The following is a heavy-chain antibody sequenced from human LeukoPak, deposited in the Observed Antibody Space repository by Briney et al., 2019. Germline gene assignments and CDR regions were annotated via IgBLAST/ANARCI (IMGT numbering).Heavy chain of an antibody. D-gene: IGHD3-3*01. CDR1: GFTFSRNS. CDR3: ARDLRTIFGVVRSYYYYMDV. Sequence: GGSLRLSCAASGFTFSRNSMNWVRQAPGKGLEWVSSISTSSSYINYADSVKGRFTISRDNAKNSLYLQMNSLRAEDTAVYYCARDLRTIFGVVRSYYYYMDVWGKGTTVTVSS. CDR2: ISTSSSYI. V-gene: IGHV3-21*01. J-gene: IGHJ6*03.